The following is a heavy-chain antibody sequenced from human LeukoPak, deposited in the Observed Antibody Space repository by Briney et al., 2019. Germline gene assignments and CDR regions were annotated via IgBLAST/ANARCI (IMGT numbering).Heavy chain of an antibody. V-gene: IGHV4-34*01. J-gene: IGHJ3*02. D-gene: IGHD5-24*01. CDR3: ARAPRWLQPRAFDI. Sequence: SETLSLTCAVYGGSFSGYYWSWIRQAPGKGLEWIGEINHSGSTNYNPSLKSRVTISVDTSKNQFSLKLSSVTAADTAVYYCARAPRWLQPRAFDIWGQGTMVTVSS. CDR1: GGSFSGYY. CDR2: INHSGST.